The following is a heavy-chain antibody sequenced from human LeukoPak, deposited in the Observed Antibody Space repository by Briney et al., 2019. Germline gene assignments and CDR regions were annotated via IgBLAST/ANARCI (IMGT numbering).Heavy chain of an antibody. CDR2: IKSDVSST. D-gene: IGHD2-21*02. CDR1: AFTVSSNY. J-gene: IGHJ4*02. CDR3: TAIRPDY. V-gene: IGHV3-74*01. Sequence: PRGSLRLSCAAPAFTVSSNYMSWVRQAPGKGLVWDARIKSDVSSTDYAASVKGRFTISRDDANNILYLRMNSLRVEDTAVYYCTAIRPDYWGQGTVVTVSS.